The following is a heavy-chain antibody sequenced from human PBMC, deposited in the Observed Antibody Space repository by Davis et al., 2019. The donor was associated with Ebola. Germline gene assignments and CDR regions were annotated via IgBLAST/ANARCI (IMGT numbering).Heavy chain of an antibody. CDR2: IYHSGST. J-gene: IGHJ6*02. CDR3: ARGPRGYCSGGSCVLDYYYYGMDV. Sequence: SETLSLTCAVSGGSISSSNWWSWVRQPPGKGLEWIGEIYHSGSTNYNPSLKSRVTISVDTSKDQFSLKLSSVTAADTAVYYCARGPRGYCSGGSCVLDYYYYGMDVWGQGTTVTVSS. D-gene: IGHD2-15*01. V-gene: IGHV4-4*02. CDR1: GGSISSSNW.